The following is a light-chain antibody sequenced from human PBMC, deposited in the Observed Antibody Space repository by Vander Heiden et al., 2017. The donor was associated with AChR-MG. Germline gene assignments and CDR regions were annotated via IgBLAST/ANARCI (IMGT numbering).Light chain of an antibody. V-gene: IGKV4-1*01. CDR3: QQHYSTVT. J-gene: IGKJ1*01. Sequence: DIVMTQSPDSLAVSLGERATINCKSSQRVLYSSNNKNYLAWYQQKPGQPPKLLIYWASTRESGVPDRFSGSGSGTDFTLTISSLQAEDVAVYYCQQHYSTVTFGQGTKVEIK. CDR1: QRVLYSSNNKNY. CDR2: WAS.